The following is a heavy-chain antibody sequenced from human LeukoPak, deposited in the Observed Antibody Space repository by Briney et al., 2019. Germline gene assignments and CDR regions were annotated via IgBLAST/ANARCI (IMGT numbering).Heavy chain of an antibody. Sequence: PGGSLRLSCAASGFTFSSYGMHWVRQAPGKGLEWVAFIRYDGSNKYYADSVKGRFTISRDNSKNTLYLRMNSLRAEDTAVYYCARDLSSSYYYYMDVWGKGTTVTISS. D-gene: IGHD1-26*01. CDR2: IRYDGSNK. CDR3: ARDLSSSYYYYMDV. J-gene: IGHJ6*03. V-gene: IGHV3-30*02. CDR1: GFTFSSYG.